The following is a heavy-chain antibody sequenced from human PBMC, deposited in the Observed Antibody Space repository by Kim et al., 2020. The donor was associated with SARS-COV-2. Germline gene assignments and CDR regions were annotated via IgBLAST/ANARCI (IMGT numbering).Heavy chain of an antibody. Sequence: GGSLRLSCAASGFTFSSYWMHWVRQAPGKGLVWVSRINSDGSSTSYADSVKGRFTISRDNAKNTLYLQMNSLRAEDTAVYYCARAASGDSSWYGYYYYYGMDVWGQGTTVTVSS. J-gene: IGHJ6*02. CDR2: INSDGSST. V-gene: IGHV3-74*01. CDR3: ARAASGDSSWYGYYYYYGMDV. CDR1: GFTFSSYW. D-gene: IGHD6-13*01.